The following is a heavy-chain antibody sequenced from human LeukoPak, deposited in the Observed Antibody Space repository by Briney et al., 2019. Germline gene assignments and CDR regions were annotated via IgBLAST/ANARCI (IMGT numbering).Heavy chain of an antibody. CDR3: ARVRREYSYGPFDY. CDR2: ISYSGST. Sequence: SETLSLTCTVSGGSISSYYWSWIRQPPGKGLEWIGYISYSGSTNYNPSLKSRVTISVDTSTNQFSLKLSSVTAADTAVYYCARVRREYSYGPFDYWGQGTLVTVSP. D-gene: IGHD5-18*01. J-gene: IGHJ4*02. CDR1: GGSISSYY. V-gene: IGHV4-59*08.